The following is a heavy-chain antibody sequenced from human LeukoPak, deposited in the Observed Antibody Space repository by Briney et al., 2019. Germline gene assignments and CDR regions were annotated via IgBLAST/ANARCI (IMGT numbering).Heavy chain of an antibody. CDR1: GFTFSSYA. J-gene: IGHJ6*03. Sequence: GGSLRLSCAASGFTFSSYAMSWVRQAPGKGLEWVSAISGSGGSTYYADSVKGRFTISRDNAKNSLYLQMNSLRAEDTAVYYCARSWGPPVYYYYYMDVWGKGTTVTVSS. CDR3: ARSWGPPVYYYYYMDV. V-gene: IGHV3-23*01. D-gene: IGHD7-27*01. CDR2: ISGSGGST.